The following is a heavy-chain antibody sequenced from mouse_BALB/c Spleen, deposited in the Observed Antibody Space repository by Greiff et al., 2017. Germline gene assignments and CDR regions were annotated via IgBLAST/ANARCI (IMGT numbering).Heavy chain of an antibody. V-gene: IGHV5-6*01. Sequence: EVKVVESGGDLVKPGGSLKLSCAASGFTFSSYGMSWVRQTPDKRLEWVATISSGGSYTYYPDSVKGRFTISRDNAKNTLYLQMSSLKSEDTAMYYCARQGGEGPFDYWGQGTTLTVSS. CDR2: ISSGGSYT. J-gene: IGHJ2*01. CDR3: ARQGGEGPFDY. CDR1: GFTFSSYG.